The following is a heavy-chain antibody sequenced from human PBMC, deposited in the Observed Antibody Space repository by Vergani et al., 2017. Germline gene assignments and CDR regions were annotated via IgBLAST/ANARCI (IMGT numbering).Heavy chain of an antibody. Sequence: QLQPQEAGPGLVKPSATLSLTCSVPGASIRSSNYYLGWIRQPPGKGLEWIASIYYSGSTYYNPSLKSRVTISVDTSKNQFSLKLSSVTAADTAVYFCARHSTVEWLVKLGWIDPWGQGILVTVSS. J-gene: IGHJ5*02. CDR1: GASIRSSNYY. V-gene: IGHV4-39*01. CDR3: ARHSTVEWLVKLGWIDP. CDR2: IYYSGST. D-gene: IGHD6-19*01.